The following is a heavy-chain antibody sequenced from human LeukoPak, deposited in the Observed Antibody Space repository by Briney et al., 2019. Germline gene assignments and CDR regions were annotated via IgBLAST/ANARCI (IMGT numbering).Heavy chain of an antibody. Sequence: SETLSLTCAVYGGSFSGYYWSWIRQPPGKGLEWIGEINHSGSTNYNPSLKSRVTISVDTSKNQFSLKLSSVTAADTAVYYRARGASIWSGYMDVWGQGATVTVSS. CDR2: INHSGST. D-gene: IGHD3-3*01. CDR1: GGSFSGYY. V-gene: IGHV4-34*01. CDR3: ARGASIWSGYMDV. J-gene: IGHJ6*02.